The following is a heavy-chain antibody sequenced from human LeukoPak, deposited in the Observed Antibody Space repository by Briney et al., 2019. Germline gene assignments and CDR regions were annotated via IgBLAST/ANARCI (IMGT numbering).Heavy chain of an antibody. D-gene: IGHD2-15*01. CDR1: GYTFTSYY. J-gene: IGHJ4*02. CDR2: INPSGGST. V-gene: IGHV1-46*01. CDR3: ARDGRVVAATRNFDY. Sequence: ASVKVSCKASGYTFTSYYMHWVRQAPGQGLEWMGIINPSGGSTSYAQKFQGRVTMTRDTSTSTVYMELSSLRSEDTAVYYCARDGRVVAATRNFDYWGQGTLVTVSS.